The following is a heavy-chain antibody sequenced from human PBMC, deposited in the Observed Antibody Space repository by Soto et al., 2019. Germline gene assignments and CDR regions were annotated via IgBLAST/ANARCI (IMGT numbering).Heavy chain of an antibody. D-gene: IGHD4-17*01. V-gene: IGHV3-33*01. CDR3: ARETLLPVTPYNYYYGLDV. CDR1: GFTFSSYG. CDR2: IWYDGSDK. J-gene: IGHJ6*02. Sequence: QVQLVESGGGVVQPGRSLRLSCVASGFTFSSYGMHWVRQAPGKGLEWVAVIWYDGSDKYYADSVKGRFTISRDNSKNTLYLQMNSLRAEDTAVYHCARETLLPVTPYNYYYGLDVWGQGTTVTVSS.